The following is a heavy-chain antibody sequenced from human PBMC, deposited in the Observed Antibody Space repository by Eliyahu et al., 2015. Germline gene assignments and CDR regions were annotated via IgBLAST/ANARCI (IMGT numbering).Heavy chain of an antibody. CDR2: IYFTGTT. J-gene: IGHJ3*02. CDR1: GGSINNYD. CDR3: ARDGAFDI. V-gene: IGHV4-59*01. Sequence: QVQLQESGPGLVKPSETLSLTCTVXGGSINNYDWXWXRQPPGKGLEWXGYIYFTGTTNYNPSLNSRITISVDTSKNQFSLKLSSVTAADTAVYYCARDGAFDIWGQGTMVTVSS.